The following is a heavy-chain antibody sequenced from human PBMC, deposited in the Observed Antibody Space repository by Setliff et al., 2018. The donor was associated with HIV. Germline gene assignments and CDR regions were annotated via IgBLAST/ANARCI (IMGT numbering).Heavy chain of an antibody. CDR3: ARPIHTGLLYFDY. Sequence: TSETLSLTCFVSGVSISGHFWGWIRQPPGKGLEWIGYIYTSGTTEYNPSLDSRVTISVDKSRDQFSLNLRSVTAADTALYFCARPIHTGLLYFDYWGLGMLVTVSS. D-gene: IGHD2-8*02. V-gene: IGHV4-4*09. CDR2: IYTSGTT. CDR1: GVSISGHF. J-gene: IGHJ4*02.